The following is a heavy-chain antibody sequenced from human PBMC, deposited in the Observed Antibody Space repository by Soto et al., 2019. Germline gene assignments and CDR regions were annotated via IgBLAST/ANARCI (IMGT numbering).Heavy chain of an antibody. V-gene: IGHV3-11*06. CDR1: GFTFSDYY. Sequence: PGGSLRLSGAASGFTFSDYYMSWIRPAPGKGMEWVSYISSNSTYTNYADSGKGRYTSSRDNAKNSLNLQMNSLRAEDTAVYYCARCNGEWELLMADGFDIWGQGTMVTVSS. CDR2: ISSNSTYT. CDR3: ARCNGEWELLMADGFDI. D-gene: IGHD1-26*01. J-gene: IGHJ3*02.